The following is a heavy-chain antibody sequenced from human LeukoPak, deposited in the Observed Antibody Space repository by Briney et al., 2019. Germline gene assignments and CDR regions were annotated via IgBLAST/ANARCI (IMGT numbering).Heavy chain of an antibody. J-gene: IGHJ6*02. D-gene: IGHD3-22*01. V-gene: IGHV3-11*01. CDR1: GFTFSDYY. CDR2: ISSSGSTI. CDR3: ARPTEPYYYDSSGSLVYGMDV. Sequence: GGSLRLSCAASGFTFSDYYMSWIRQAPGKGLEWVSYISSSGSTIYYADSVKGRFTISRDNAKNSLYLQMNSLRAEDTAVYYCARPTEPYYYDSSGSLVYGMDVWGQGTTVTVSS.